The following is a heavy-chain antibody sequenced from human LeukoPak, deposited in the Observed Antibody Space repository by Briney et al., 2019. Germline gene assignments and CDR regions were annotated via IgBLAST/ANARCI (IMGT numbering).Heavy chain of an antibody. J-gene: IGHJ4*02. CDR3: ARRGDPRIAAAGTVDY. CDR2: IYHSGST. V-gene: IGHV4-4*02. CDR1: GGSISSSNW. Sequence: PSGTLSLTCAVSGGSISSSNWWSWVRQPPGKGLEWIGEIYHSGSTNYNPSLKSRVTISVDKSKNQFSLKLSSVTAADTAVYYCARRGDPRIAAAGTVDYWGQGTLVTVSS. D-gene: IGHD6-13*01.